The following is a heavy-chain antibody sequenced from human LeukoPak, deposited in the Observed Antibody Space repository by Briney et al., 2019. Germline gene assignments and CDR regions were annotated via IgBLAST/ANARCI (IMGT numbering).Heavy chain of an antibody. Sequence: PSETLSLTCTVSGGSISSGGYYWSWIRQPPGKGLEWIGSIYHSGSTYYNPSLKSRVTISVDTSKNQFSLKLSSVTAADTAVYYCAREDSSGPWFDPWGQGTLVTVSS. CDR3: AREDSSGPWFDP. J-gene: IGHJ5*02. V-gene: IGHV4-39*07. CDR2: IYHSGST. CDR1: GGSISSGGYY. D-gene: IGHD6-19*01.